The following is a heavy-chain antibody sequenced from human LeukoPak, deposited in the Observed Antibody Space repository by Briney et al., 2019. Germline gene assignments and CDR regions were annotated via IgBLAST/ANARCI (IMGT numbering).Heavy chain of an antibody. CDR1: GGSIMTANW. V-gene: IGHV4-4*02. Sequence: SETLSLTCAVSGGSIMTANWWSWVRQPPGKGLEWIGEVHLNGATNYNPSLESRVSMSIDTSKNQMSLKLTSVTAADTAIYYCTRESGAFSPFGFWGQGTLVTVSS. CDR3: TRESGAFSPFGF. J-gene: IGHJ4*02. D-gene: IGHD1-26*01. CDR2: VHLNGAT.